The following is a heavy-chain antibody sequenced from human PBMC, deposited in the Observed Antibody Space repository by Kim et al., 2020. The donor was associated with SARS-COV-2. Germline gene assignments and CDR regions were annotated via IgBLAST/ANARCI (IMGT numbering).Heavy chain of an antibody. Sequence: YAASVKGRFTISRDNSKNTLYLQMNSLRAEDTAVYYCAKDLRATVTTVDYWGQGTLVTVSS. D-gene: IGHD4-4*01. J-gene: IGHJ4*02. CDR3: AKDLRATVTTVDY. V-gene: IGHV3-23*01.